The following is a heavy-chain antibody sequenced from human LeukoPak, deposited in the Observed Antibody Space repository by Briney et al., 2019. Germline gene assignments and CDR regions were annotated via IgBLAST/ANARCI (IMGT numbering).Heavy chain of an antibody. J-gene: IGHJ4*02. Sequence: SVKVSCKASGGTFSSYAISWVRQAPGQGLEWMGGIIPIFGTANYAQKFQGRVTITADESTSTAYMELSSLRSEDTAVYYCARDLISEYYDFWSGAYYFDYWGQGTLVTVSS. CDR1: GGTFSSYA. CDR2: IIPIFGTA. D-gene: IGHD3-3*01. CDR3: ARDLISEYYDFWSGAYYFDY. V-gene: IGHV1-69*13.